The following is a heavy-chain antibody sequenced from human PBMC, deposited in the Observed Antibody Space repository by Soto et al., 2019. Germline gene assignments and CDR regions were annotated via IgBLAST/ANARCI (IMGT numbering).Heavy chain of an antibody. V-gene: IGHV4-30-2*01. J-gene: IGHJ3*02. D-gene: IGHD3-22*01. CDR2: IYHSGST. CDR3: ARTYDGSGPNSGGYGFDI. CDR1: SGSISSGGYS. Sequence: SETLSLTCVVSSGSISSGGYSWSWIRQPPGKGLEWIGYIYHSGSTYYKPSLKSRVTISVDRSKNQFSLKLSSVTAADTAVYYFARTYDGSGPNSGGYGFDIWGQGTMVTVSS.